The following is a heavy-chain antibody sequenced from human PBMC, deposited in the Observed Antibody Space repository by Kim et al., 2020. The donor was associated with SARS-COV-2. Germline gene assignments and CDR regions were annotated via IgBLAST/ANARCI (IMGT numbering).Heavy chain of an antibody. J-gene: IGHJ4*02. V-gene: IGHV3-23*01. CDR3: AKDVTF. Sequence: SNGGNTNSADFVKGRCTISRDNSKSTLYLQMNSLRAEDTARYYCAKDVTFWGQGTLVTVSS. CDR2: SNGGNT. D-gene: IGHD5-18*01.